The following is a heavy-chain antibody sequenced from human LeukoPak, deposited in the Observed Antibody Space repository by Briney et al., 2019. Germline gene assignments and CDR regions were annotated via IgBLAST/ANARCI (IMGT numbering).Heavy chain of an antibody. V-gene: IGHV1-69*06. Sequence: RGESLKISCKGSEYSFTSYWISWVRQAPGQGLEWMGGIIPIFGTANYAQKFQGRVTITADKSTSTAYMELSSLRSEDTAVYYCARTTIFGVVPRVNWFDPWGQGTLVTVSS. D-gene: IGHD3-3*01. J-gene: IGHJ5*02. CDR1: EYSFTSYW. CDR2: IIPIFGTA. CDR3: ARTTIFGVVPRVNWFDP.